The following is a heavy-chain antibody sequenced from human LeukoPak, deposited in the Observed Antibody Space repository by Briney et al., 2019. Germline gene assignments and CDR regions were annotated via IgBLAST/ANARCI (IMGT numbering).Heavy chain of an antibody. J-gene: IGHJ4*02. D-gene: IGHD3-22*01. CDR3: ARHKDKSSAYYPFDH. CDR1: GYSISSGYY. Sequence: PSETLSLTCAVSGYSISSGYYWGWIRQPPGKGPEGIGSIHDSGGAFYNPSLKRRVTISVDTSKNHLSLKLRSVTAADTAVYYCARHKDKSSAYYPFDHWGQGTLVTVSS. CDR2: IHDSGGA. V-gene: IGHV4-38-2*01.